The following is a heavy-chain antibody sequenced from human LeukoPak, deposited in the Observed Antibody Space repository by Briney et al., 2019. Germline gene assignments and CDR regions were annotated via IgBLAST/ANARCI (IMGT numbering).Heavy chain of an antibody. CDR2: INPNSGGT. CDR1: GYTFTGYY. Sequence: ASVKVSCKASGYTFTGYYVHWVRQAPGQGLEWMGWINPNSGGTNYAQKFQGRVTMTRDTSISTAYMELSRLRSDDTAVYYCARDQGLDYGSGSYFLQQNWFDPWGQGTLVTVSS. V-gene: IGHV1-2*02. J-gene: IGHJ5*02. CDR3: ARDQGLDYGSGSYFLQQNWFDP. D-gene: IGHD3-10*01.